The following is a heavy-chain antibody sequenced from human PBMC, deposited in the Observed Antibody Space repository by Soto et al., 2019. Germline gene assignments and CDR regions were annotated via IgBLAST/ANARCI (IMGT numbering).Heavy chain of an antibody. Sequence: LSLTFTVSGGSIISYYWSWIRQPAGKGLEWIGRIYTSGSTNYNPSLKSRVTMSVDTSKNQFSLTLSSVTAEDTAVYYCARVGVAAAGHNCFDTWGQGTLVTVSS. J-gene: IGHJ5*02. CDR1: GGSIISYY. D-gene: IGHD6-13*01. CDR3: ARVGVAAAGHNCFDT. CDR2: IYTSGST. V-gene: IGHV4-4*07.